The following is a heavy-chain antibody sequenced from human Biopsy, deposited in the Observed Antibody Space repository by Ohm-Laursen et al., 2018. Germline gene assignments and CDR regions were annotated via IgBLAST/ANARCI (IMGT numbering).Heavy chain of an antibody. CDR2: MSPNTGNT. CDR3: ARCETTLGRSLDS. D-gene: IGHD1-1*01. CDR1: GYTFTSHD. Sequence: ASVKVSCKASGYTFTSHDINWVRQATGQGLEWMGWMSPNTGNTVYAQRFQDRVTMTSDTSTGTAYMELTSLTSDDTAVYFCARCETTLGRSLDSWGQGTLVAVSS. V-gene: IGHV1-8*01. J-gene: IGHJ4*02.